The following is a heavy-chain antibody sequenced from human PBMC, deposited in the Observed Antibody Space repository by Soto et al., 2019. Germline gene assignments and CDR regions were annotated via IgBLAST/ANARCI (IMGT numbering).Heavy chain of an antibody. J-gene: IGHJ3*02. D-gene: IGHD2-15*01. CDR3: ATAKAVVVAALGI. CDR2: ISDSGGSRGGT. V-gene: IGHV3-23*01. CDR1: GFTFSSSA. Sequence: GGSMRLSCRASGFTFSSSAMTWVRQPPGQGLEWVASISDSGGSRGGTYYADSVTGRFIISRDNSSNTLYLQVDSLIGADTAISYCATAKAVVVAALGIWGQGTMVTVSS.